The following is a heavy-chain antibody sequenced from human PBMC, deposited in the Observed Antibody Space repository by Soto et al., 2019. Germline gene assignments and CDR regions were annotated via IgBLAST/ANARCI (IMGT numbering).Heavy chain of an antibody. V-gene: IGHV1-46*01. CDR1: GYSFTSYY. J-gene: IGHJ4*02. D-gene: IGHD4-17*01. CDR2: INPSGGST. CDR3: ARGRRGDYGWNDY. Sequence: ASGYSFTSYYKHWVRQAPGQGLEWMGIINPSGGSTSYAQKFQGRVTMTRDTSTSTVYMELSSLRSEDTAVYYCARGRRGDYGWNDYWGQGTLVTAPQ.